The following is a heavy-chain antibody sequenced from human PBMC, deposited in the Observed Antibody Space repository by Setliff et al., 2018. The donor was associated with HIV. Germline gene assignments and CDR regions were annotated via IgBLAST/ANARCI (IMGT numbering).Heavy chain of an antibody. V-gene: IGHV1-18*01. J-gene: IGHJ1*01. CDR1: GYNFKAYG. CDR3: ARGISRDIYGYYRDEYFQH. D-gene: IGHD3-22*01. Sequence: ASVKVSCKTSGYNFKAYGMSWVRQAPGQGLEWMGWISPYNGDTRYAQKFQGRVTLTTDTTTSTAYLEVRTLRSDDTAVYYCARGISRDIYGYYRDEYFQHWGQGTLVTVS. CDR2: ISPYNGDT.